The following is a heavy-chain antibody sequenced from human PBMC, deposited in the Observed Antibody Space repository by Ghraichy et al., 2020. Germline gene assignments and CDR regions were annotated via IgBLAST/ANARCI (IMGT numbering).Heavy chain of an antibody. CDR3: ASSFRQYYYDSSGYYPPDYYYYGMDV. CDR1: GGSISSGDYY. Sequence: SDTLSLTCTVSGGSISSGDYYWSWIRQPPGKGLEWIGYIYYSGSTYYNPSLKSRVTISVDTSKNQFSLKLSSVTAADTAVYYCASSFRQYYYDSSGYYPPDYYYYGMDVWGQGTTVTVSS. CDR2: IYYSGST. V-gene: IGHV4-30-4*02. J-gene: IGHJ6*02. D-gene: IGHD3-22*01.